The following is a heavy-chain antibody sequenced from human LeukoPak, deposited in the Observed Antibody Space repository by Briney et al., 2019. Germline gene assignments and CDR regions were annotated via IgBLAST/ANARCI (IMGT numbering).Heavy chain of an antibody. D-gene: IGHD3-10*01. CDR1: GYTFTSYG. CDR2: ISAYNGNT. CDR3: ARRGLRYYYGMDV. J-gene: IGHJ6*02. V-gene: IGHV1-18*01. Sequence: ASVKVSCKASGYTFTSYGISWVRQAPGQGLEWMGWISAYNGNTNYAQKLQGRVTMTTDTSTSTAYVELRSLRSDDTAVYYCARRGLRYYYGMDVWGQGTTVTVSS.